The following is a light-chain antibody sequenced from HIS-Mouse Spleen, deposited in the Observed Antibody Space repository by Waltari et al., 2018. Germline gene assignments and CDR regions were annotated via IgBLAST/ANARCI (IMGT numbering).Light chain of an antibody. J-gene: IGLJ3*02. CDR1: SSDVGSYNL. CDR3: CSYAGSSTWV. Sequence: QSALTQPASVSGSPGQSITISCTGTSSDVGSYNLVSWYQQHPGKAPKLRIYEGSKRRSGVSNRFSGSESGNTASLTISGLQAEDEADYYCCSYAGSSTWVFGGGTKLTVL. CDR2: EGS. V-gene: IGLV2-23*01.